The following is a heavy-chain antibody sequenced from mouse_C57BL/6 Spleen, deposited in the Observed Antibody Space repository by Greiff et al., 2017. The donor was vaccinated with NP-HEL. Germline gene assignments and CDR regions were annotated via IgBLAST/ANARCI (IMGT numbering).Heavy chain of an antibody. Sequence: VQLQQSGPELVKPGASVKISCKASGYAFSSSWMNWVKQRPGKGLEWIGRIYPGDGDTNYNGKFKGKATLTADKSSSTAYMQLSSLTSEDSAVYFCARYPYDYYYAMDYWGQGTSVTVSS. CDR1: GYAFSSSW. CDR2: IYPGDGDT. J-gene: IGHJ4*01. D-gene: IGHD2-4*01. CDR3: ARYPYDYYYAMDY. V-gene: IGHV1-82*01.